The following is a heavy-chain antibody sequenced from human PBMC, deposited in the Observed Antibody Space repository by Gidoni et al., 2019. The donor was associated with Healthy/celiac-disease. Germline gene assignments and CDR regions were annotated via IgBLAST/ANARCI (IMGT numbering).Heavy chain of an antibody. CDR3: ARGGYYDSSGYYDYYYYGMDV. CDR1: GYTFTSYG. CDR2: ISAYNGNT. D-gene: IGHD3-22*01. V-gene: IGHV1-18*01. Sequence: QVQLVQSGAEVKTPGASVKVSCKASGYTFTSYGISWVRQAPGQGLEWMGWISAYNGNTNYAQKLQGRVTMTTDTSTSTAYMELRSLRSDDTAVYYCARGGYYDSSGYYDYYYYGMDVWGQGTTVTVSS. J-gene: IGHJ6*02.